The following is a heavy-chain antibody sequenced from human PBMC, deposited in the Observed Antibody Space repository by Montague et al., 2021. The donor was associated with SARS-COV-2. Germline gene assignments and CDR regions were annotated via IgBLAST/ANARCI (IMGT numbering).Heavy chain of an antibody. D-gene: IGHD3/OR15-3a*01. CDR2: ISYIGKT. Sequence: SETLSLTCSVSGFFLLLGYFWGWIRQPFFMVFLWVGCISYIGKTYYSLSLMSRLTISLDSSKNPFSLQARSVTAADTAVYYCVRVLDNRVRDYWGQGTLVTVSS. V-gene: IGHV4-38-2*02. CDR3: VRVLDNRVRDY. J-gene: IGHJ4*02. CDR1: GFFLLLGYF.